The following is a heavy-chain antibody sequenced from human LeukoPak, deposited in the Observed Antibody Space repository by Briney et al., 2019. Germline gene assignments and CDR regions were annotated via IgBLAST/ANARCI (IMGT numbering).Heavy chain of an antibody. CDR1: GFTFSSYG. V-gene: IGHV3-30*18. J-gene: IGHJ4*02. CDR3: AKEGQLLYGGSFDY. CDR2: ISYDGSNK. Sequence: QAGGSLRLSCAASGFTFSSYGMHWVRQAPGKGLEWVAVISYDGSNKYYADSVKGRFTISRDNSKNTLYLQMNSLRAEDTAVYYCAKEGQLLYGGSFDYWGQGTLVTVSS. D-gene: IGHD2-2*02.